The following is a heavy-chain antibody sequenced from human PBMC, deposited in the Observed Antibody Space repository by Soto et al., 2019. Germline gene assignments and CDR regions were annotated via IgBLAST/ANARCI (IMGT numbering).Heavy chain of an antibody. V-gene: IGHV1-69*06. CDR3: VRAPNNNRFKTFH. CDR2: IIPVFVTT. CDR1: GGSFSGTA. Sequence: QVQLVQSGPEMKKPGSSVKVSCKISGGSFSGTAINWVRQAPGQGHEWVGGIIPVFVTTHYPQKFQGRDTITADNSTNRVYLESTKLRSEHTDDYLCVRAPNNNRFKTFHRGPGPRVTFS. J-gene: IGHJ1*01. D-gene: IGHD1-1*01.